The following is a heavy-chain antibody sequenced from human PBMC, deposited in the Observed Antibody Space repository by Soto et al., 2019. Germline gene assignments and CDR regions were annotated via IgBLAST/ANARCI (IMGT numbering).Heavy chain of an antibody. V-gene: IGHV4-59*01. Sequence: SETLSLTCTVSGDSISTYYWSWIRQPPGKGLQWIGYIFYSGGTAYNPSLKSRVTISLDMSKKQISLKLSSVTTAETATYFRERIQLVQKVLDYWGQGTLVPVSS. CDR1: GDSISTYY. D-gene: IGHD1-1*01. CDR2: IFYSGGT. CDR3: ERIQLVQKVLDY. J-gene: IGHJ4*02.